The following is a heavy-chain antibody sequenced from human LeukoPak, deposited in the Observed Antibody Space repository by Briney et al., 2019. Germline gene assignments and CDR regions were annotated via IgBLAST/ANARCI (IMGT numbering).Heavy chain of an antibody. CDR1: GFTFDDYA. Sequence: GGSLRLSCAASGFTFDDYAMHWVRQAPGKGLEWVSGISWNSGSIGYADSVKGRFTISRDNAKNSLYLQMNSLRAEDTALYYCAKDNSGWFGENPPYYFDYWGQGTLVTVSS. CDR2: ISWNSGSI. J-gene: IGHJ4*02. CDR3: AKDNSGWFGENPPYYFDY. D-gene: IGHD3-10*01. V-gene: IGHV3-9*01.